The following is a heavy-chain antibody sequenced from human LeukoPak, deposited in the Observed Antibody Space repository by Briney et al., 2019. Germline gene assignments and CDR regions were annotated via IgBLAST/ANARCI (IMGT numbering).Heavy chain of an antibody. Sequence: GGSLRLSCVASGFTFSSYAMHWVRQAPGKGLEWVSLISWDGGSTYYADSVKGRFTISRDNSKNSLYLQMNSLRAEDTALYYCAKDRETYYYGSGSYLFDYWGQGTLVTVSS. CDR3: AKDRETYYYGSGSYLFDY. D-gene: IGHD3-10*01. CDR1: GFTFSSYA. V-gene: IGHV3-43D*03. J-gene: IGHJ4*02. CDR2: ISWDGGST.